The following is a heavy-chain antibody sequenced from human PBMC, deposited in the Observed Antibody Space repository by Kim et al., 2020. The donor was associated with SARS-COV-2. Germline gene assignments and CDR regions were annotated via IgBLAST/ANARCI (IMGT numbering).Heavy chain of an antibody. CDR1: GYTFTSYA. Sequence: ASVKVSCKASGYTFTSYAMHWVRQAPGQRLEWMGWINAGNGNTKYSQKFQGRVTITRDTSASTAYMELSSLRSEDTAVYYCARAGRIAVAGTDYYYYGMDVWGQGTTVTVSS. D-gene: IGHD6-19*01. CDR3: ARAGRIAVAGTDYYYYGMDV. CDR2: INAGNGNT. V-gene: IGHV1-3*01. J-gene: IGHJ6*02.